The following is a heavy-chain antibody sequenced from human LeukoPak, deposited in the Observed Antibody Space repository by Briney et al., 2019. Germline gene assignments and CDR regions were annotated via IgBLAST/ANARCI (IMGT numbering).Heavy chain of an antibody. V-gene: IGHV1-18*01. D-gene: IGHD6-13*01. CDR3: ARPILYSSSWYFDY. CDR2: ISAYNGNT. Sequence: ASVKVSCKASGYTFTSYGISWVRQAPGQGLEWMGWISAYNGNTNYAQKLQGRVTMTTDTSTSTAYMELRSLRSDDTAVYYCARPILYSSSWYFDYWGQGTPVTVSS. CDR1: GYTFTSYG. J-gene: IGHJ4*02.